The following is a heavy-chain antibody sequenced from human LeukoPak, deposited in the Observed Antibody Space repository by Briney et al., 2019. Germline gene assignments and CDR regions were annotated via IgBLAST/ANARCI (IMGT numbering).Heavy chain of an antibody. CDR3: ARGTVEKSFDY. V-gene: IGHV4-39*07. Sequence: SETLSLTCTVSGGSIRSSSYYWGWVRQPRGKGLEWIGSIYYSGSTYYNPSLKSRVTISVDTSKNQFSLKLSSVTAADTAVYYCARGTVEKSFDYWGQGTLVTVSS. CDR1: GGSIRSSSYY. CDR2: IYYSGST. J-gene: IGHJ4*02.